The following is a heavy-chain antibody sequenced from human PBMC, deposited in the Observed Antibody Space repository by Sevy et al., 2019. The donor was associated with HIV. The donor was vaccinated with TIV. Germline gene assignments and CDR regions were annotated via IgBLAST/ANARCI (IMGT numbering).Heavy chain of an antibody. J-gene: IGHJ4*02. Sequence: GGSLRLSCAASGFTFSDHYMEWVRQAPGKGLEWVGHNRNKADSYTTEYAASVKGRFTISSDDSMNSLYLLMNSLKTEDTAVYYCATHAGIAAAGGVFDYWGQGTLVTVSS. D-gene: IGHD6-13*01. V-gene: IGHV3-72*01. CDR1: GFTFSDHY. CDR3: ATHAGIAAAGGVFDY. CDR2: NRNKADSYTT.